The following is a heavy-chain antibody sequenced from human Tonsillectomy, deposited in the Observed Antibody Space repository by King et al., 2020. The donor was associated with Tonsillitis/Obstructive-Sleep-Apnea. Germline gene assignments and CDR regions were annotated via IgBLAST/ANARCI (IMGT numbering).Heavy chain of an antibody. V-gene: IGHV1-69*01. J-gene: IGHJ5*02. CDR1: GGTFSSYG. CDR2: IIPMFGSA. D-gene: IGHD1-26*01. CDR3: ARGGWGWFDP. Sequence: VQLVQSGAEVKKPGSSVKVSCATSGGTFSSYGISWVRQAPGQGPEWMGGIIPMFGSAKHAQKFQGRVAITADESTNTAYMKLTSLGSETPAVYYCARGGWGWFDPWGQGTLVTVSS.